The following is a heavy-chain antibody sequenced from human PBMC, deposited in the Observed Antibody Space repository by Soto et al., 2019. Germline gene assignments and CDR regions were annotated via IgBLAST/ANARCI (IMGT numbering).Heavy chain of an antibody. J-gene: IGHJ4*02. CDR2: ISSTSSPT. CDR3: ARHARAVTGFDY. Sequence: EVQLVESGGGLVQPGGSLRLSCEASGFSFSDYHMNWVRQAPGKGLEWLSYISSTSSPTYYADSVKGRFTISRDNAKNSLYLQMNSLRTEDTAVYYCARHARAVTGFDYWGRGTPVTVSS. CDR1: GFSFSDYH. D-gene: IGHD4-17*01. V-gene: IGHV3-48*04.